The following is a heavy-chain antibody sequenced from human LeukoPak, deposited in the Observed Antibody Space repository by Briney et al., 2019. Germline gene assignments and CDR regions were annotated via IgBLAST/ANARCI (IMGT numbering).Heavy chain of an antibody. V-gene: IGHV4-30-4*01. Sequence: SETLSLTCTVSGGSISSGDYYWSWLRQPPGKGLEWIGYIYYSGSTYYNPSLRSRVTISVDTSKNQFSLKLSSVTAADTAVYYCARETMIVLDWGQGTLVTVSS. CDR1: GGSISSGDYY. D-gene: IGHD3-22*01. CDR2: IYYSGST. J-gene: IGHJ4*02. CDR3: ARETMIVLD.